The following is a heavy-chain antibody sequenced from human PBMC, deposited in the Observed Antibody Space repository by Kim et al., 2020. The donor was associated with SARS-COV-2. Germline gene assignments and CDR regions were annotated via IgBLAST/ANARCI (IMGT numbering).Heavy chain of an antibody. D-gene: IGHD3-3*01. CDR2: INPSGGST. Sequence: ASVKVSCKASGYTFTSYDMHWVRQAPGQGLEWMGIINPSGGSTSYAQKFQGRVTMTRDTSTSTVYMELSSLRSEDTAVYYCARVEGITIFGVLMTSRPDYGMDVWGQGTTVTVSS. V-gene: IGHV1-46*01. J-gene: IGHJ6*02. CDR3: ARVEGITIFGVLMTSRPDYGMDV. CDR1: GYTFTSYD.